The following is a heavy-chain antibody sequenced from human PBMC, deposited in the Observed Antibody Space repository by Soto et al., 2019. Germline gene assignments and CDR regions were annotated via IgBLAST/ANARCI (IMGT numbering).Heavy chain of an antibody. CDR1: GFTFDDYA. J-gene: IGHJ6*02. Sequence: GGSLRLSCAASGFTFDDYAMHWVRQAPGKGLEWVSGISWNSGSIGYADSVKGRFTISRDNAKNSLYLQMNSLRAEDTALYYCAKDQRSSYSSSWLLVNYYYYGMDVWGQGTTVTVSS. CDR3: AKDQRSSYSSSWLLVNYYYYGMDV. V-gene: IGHV3-9*01. CDR2: ISWNSGSI. D-gene: IGHD6-13*01.